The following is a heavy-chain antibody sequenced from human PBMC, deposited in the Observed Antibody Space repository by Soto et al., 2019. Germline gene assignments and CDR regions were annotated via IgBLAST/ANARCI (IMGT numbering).Heavy chain of an antibody. D-gene: IGHD3-22*01. CDR2: INAGNGNT. J-gene: IGHJ4*02. CDR1: GYTFTSYA. CDR3: ARDIPPGYYDSSGYYPFDY. V-gene: IGHV1-3*01. Sequence: ASVKVSCKASGYTFTSYAMHWVRQAPGQRLEWMGWINAGNGNTKYSQKFQGRVTITRDTSASTAYMELSSLRSEDTAVYYCARDIPPGYYDSSGYYPFDYWGQGTLVTVSS.